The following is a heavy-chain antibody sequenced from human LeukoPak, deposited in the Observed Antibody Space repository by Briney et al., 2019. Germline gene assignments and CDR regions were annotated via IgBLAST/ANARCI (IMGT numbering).Heavy chain of an antibody. CDR3: ARARSSSWYFLLPFDC. CDR1: GGSFSGYY. J-gene: IGHJ4*02. D-gene: IGHD6-13*01. V-gene: IGHV4-34*01. Sequence: PSETLSLTCAAYGGSFSGYYWSWIRQPPGKGLEWIGEINHSGSTNYNPSLKSRVTISVDTSKNQFSLKLSSVTAADTAVYYCARARSSSWYFLLPFDCWGQGTLVTVSS. CDR2: INHSGST.